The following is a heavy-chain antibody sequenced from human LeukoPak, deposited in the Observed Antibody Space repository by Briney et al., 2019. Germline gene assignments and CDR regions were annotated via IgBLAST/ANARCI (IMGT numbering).Heavy chain of an antibody. CDR1: GGSISSYY. Sequence: SETLSLTCTVSGGSISSYYWSWIRQPPGKGLEWIGYIYYSGSTNYNPSLKSRVTISVDTSKNQFSLKLSSVTAADTAVYYCARAGVPPSVYYYDSSGYYHMRHYYYYGMDVWGQGTTVTVSS. CDR3: ARAGVPPSVYYYDSSGYYHMRHYYYYGMDV. D-gene: IGHD3-22*01. V-gene: IGHV4-59*08. CDR2: IYYSGST. J-gene: IGHJ6*02.